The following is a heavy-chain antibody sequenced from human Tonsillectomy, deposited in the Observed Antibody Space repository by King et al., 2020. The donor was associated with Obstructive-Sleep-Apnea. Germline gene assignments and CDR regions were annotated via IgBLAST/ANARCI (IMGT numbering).Heavy chain of an antibody. CDR2: IYLDDVK. CDR3: AHRTDYGDYVDY. V-gene: IGHV2-5*02. CDR1: GFSLSTSGVG. D-gene: IGHD4-17*01. Sequence: TLKESGPTLVKPNQTLTLTCTFSGFSLSTSGVGVAWIRQPPGKALEWLALIYLDDVKRYRPSLETRLTITKDTSENQVVLTMTNMDPVDSATYYCAHRTDYGDYVDYWGQGTLVTVSS. J-gene: IGHJ4*02.